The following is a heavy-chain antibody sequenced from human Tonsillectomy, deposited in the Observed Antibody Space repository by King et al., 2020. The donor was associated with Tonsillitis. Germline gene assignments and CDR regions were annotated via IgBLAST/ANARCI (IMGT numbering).Heavy chain of an antibody. CDR2: ISSSGDTI. Sequence: VQLVESGGALVQPGGSLRLSCAASGFTFSSYEMNWVRQAPGKGLEWVSYISSSGDTIYYADSVKGRFTISRDNAKNSLYLQMNSLRAEDTALYYCARQVPFRVTADGFDFWGQGTMLTVSS. J-gene: IGHJ3*01. V-gene: IGHV3-48*03. CDR1: GFTFSSYE. CDR3: ARQVPFRVTADGFDF. D-gene: IGHD2-21*02.